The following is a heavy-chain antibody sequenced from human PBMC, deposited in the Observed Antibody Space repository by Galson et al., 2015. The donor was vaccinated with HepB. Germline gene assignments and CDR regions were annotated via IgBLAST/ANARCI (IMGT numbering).Heavy chain of an antibody. D-gene: IGHD6-13*01. J-gene: IGHJ4*02. CDR1: GGSISSGGYY. V-gene: IGHV4-31*03. Sequence: TLSLTCTVSGGSISSGGYYWSWIRQHPGKGLEWIGEIYHSGSTNYNPSLKSRVTISVDKSKNQFSLKLSSVTAADTAVYYCARDTAAAGYFDYWGQGTLVTVSS. CDR3: ARDTAAAGYFDY. CDR2: IYHSGST.